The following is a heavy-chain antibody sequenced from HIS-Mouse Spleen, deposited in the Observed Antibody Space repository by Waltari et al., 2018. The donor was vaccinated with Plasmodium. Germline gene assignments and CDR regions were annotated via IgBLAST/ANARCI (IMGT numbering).Heavy chain of an antibody. V-gene: IGHV4-34*01. D-gene: IGHD3-3*01. CDR1: GGSFSGYY. J-gene: IGHJ2*01. Sequence: QVQLQQWGAGLLKPSETLSLTCAVYGGSFSGYYWSWIRQPPGKGLEWLGEINHSGSTNYNPSLKSRVTISVDTSKNQFSLKLSSVTAADTAGYYCARVTSSGVYWYFDLWGRGTLVTVSS. CDR3: ARVTSSGVYWYFDL. CDR2: INHSGST.